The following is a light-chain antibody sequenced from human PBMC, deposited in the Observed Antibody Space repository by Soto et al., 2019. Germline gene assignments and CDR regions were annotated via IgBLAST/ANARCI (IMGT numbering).Light chain of an antibody. Sequence: QSALTQPASVSGSPGQSITISCTGTSSDVGNYNLVSWFQQHPGKAPKLMIYEGSKRPSGLSNRFSGSKSDNTASLTISGLQAEDEADYYCCSYAGSSPYVFGTGTKLTVL. V-gene: IGLV2-23*01. CDR2: EGS. J-gene: IGLJ1*01. CDR1: SSDVGNYNL. CDR3: CSYAGSSPYV.